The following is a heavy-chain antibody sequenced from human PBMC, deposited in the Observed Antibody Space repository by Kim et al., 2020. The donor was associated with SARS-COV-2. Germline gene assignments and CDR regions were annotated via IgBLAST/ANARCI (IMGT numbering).Heavy chain of an antibody. CDR2: YAT. J-gene: IGHJ4*02. D-gene: IGHD1-26*01. Sequence: YATAYAVSVRGRFSISRDDSKNTAYLQMNSLKAEDTGVYFCARPYSGTHYWGQGTLVTVSS. V-gene: IGHV3-73*01. CDR3: ARPYSGTHY.